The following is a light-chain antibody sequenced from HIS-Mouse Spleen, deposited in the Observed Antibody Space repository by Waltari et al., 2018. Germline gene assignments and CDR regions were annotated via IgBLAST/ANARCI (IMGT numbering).Light chain of an antibody. CDR2: DVS. CDR1: SSDVGGYNY. V-gene: IGLV2-11*01. J-gene: IGLJ1*01. CDR3: SSYTSSSTYV. Sequence: QSALTQPRSVSGSPGQSVTISCTGTSSDVGGYNYVSWYQQHPGKDPKLMIYDVSKRPSGVPDRFSGSKSGNTASLTISGLQAEDEADYYCSSYTSSSTYVFGTGTKVTVL.